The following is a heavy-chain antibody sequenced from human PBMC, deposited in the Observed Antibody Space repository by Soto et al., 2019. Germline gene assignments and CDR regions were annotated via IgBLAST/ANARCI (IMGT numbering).Heavy chain of an antibody. CDR3: AKDGPDGYNQYYYYYGMDV. D-gene: IGHD5-12*01. CDR2: VSGRGGSA. J-gene: IGHJ6*02. V-gene: IGHV3-23*01. Sequence: EVQLLESGGGLVQPGGSLRLSCAASGFTFSTYAMSWVRQAPGKGLEWVSTVSGRGGSAYYADSVKGRFTISRDNSKNTLYLQMNSLRAEDTAIYYCAKDGPDGYNQYYYYYGMDVWGQGTTVTVSS. CDR1: GFTFSTYA.